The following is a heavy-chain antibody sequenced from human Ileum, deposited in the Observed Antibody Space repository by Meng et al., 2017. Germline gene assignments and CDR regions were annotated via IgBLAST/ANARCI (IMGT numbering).Heavy chain of an antibody. J-gene: IGHJ4*02. Sequence: ASVKVSCKASGYAFSALFIHWVRQAPGQGLEWMAWVVPRGGDSKYAQKFQGRVTLTRDTSINTVYMEMTTLRSDDTAIYYCGRDNYGKFDYWGQGTLVTVSS. CDR2: VVPRGGDS. CDR3: GRDNYGKFDY. V-gene: IGHV1-2*02. D-gene: IGHD3-16*01. CDR1: GYAFSALF.